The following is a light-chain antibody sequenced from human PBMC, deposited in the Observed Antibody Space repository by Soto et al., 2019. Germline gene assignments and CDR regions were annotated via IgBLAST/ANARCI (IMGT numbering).Light chain of an antibody. CDR1: SSDVGGYNY. Sequence: QSALTQPASVSGSPGQSITISCTGTSSDVGGYNYVSWYQQYPGKAPKLMIYHVSNRPSGVSNRFSGSKSGNSASLTISGLQAEDEADYYCSSYTSTSTYVFGTWTKVTVL. V-gene: IGLV2-14*01. CDR3: SSYTSTSTYV. CDR2: HVS. J-gene: IGLJ1*01.